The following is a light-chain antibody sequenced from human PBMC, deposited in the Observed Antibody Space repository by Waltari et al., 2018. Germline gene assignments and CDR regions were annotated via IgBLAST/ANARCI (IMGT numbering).Light chain of an antibody. CDR3: QQRSNWPWT. CDR2: EAS. J-gene: IGKJ1*01. CDR1: QSVSSY. Sequence: EIVLTQSPATLSLSPGERATLSCRASQSVSSYLAWYQQKPGKAPRLLIYEASNRATGIPARFSGSGSGTDFTITISSLEPEDFAVYYCQQRSNWPWTFGQGTKVEIK. V-gene: IGKV3-11*01.